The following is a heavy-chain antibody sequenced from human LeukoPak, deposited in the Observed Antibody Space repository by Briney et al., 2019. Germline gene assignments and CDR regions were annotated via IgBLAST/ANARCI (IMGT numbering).Heavy chain of an antibody. CDR2: ISAYNGNT. D-gene: IGHD2-2*01. V-gene: IGHV1-18*01. CDR3: ARQVSLGAAITYDYYYMDV. Sequence: ASVKVSFKASGCTFTSYGISWVRQAPAQGLEWMGWISAYNGNTNYAQKLQGRVTMTTDTSRSAAYMGLRSLRSDDTAVYYCARQVSLGAAITYDYYYMDVWGKGTTVTVSS. J-gene: IGHJ6*03. CDR1: GCTFTSYG.